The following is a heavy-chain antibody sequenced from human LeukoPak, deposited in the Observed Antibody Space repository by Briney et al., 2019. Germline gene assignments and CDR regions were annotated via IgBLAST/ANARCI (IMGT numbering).Heavy chain of an antibody. Sequence: SETLSLTRAVYGGSFSDYDWSWIRQSPGKGLEWIGEINHRGRTNFNPSLKRRVSMSVDTSNNQVSLMVRSVTAADTGVYYCAREAVVYHYAVDVWGQGTTVTVSS. V-gene: IGHV4-34*01. D-gene: IGHD2-15*01. CDR3: AREAVVYHYAVDV. J-gene: IGHJ6*02. CDR1: GGSFSDYD. CDR2: INHRGRT.